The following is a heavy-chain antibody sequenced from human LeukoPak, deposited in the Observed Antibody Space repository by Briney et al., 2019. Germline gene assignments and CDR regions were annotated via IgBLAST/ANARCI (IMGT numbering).Heavy chain of an antibody. Sequence: GGSLRLSCAASGFTFSSYGMHWVRQAPGEGLEWVAFIRYDGSNKYYADSVKGRFTTSRDNSKNTLYLQMNSLRAEDTAVYYCAKDRSDFWSGYAVDYWGQGTLVTVSS. V-gene: IGHV3-30*02. J-gene: IGHJ4*02. CDR1: GFTFSSYG. CDR2: IRYDGSNK. CDR3: AKDRSDFWSGYAVDY. D-gene: IGHD3-3*01.